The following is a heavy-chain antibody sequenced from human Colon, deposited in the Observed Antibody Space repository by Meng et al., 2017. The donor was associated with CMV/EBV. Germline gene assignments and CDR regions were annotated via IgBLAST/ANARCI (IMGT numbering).Heavy chain of an antibody. CDR3: GRAGARGVPIDV. CDR2: FYSNGRI. J-gene: IGHJ1*01. D-gene: IGHD3-10*01. CDR1: GGSISCLY. Sequence: QLEQSGPGLLKPSWTLSLTGMVAGGSISCLYWTWIRGPAGDGLQWLWRFYSNGRIDENYSLRSRVTISVDTSKNQLSLRLTSVTAADTAVYYCGRAGARGVPIDVWGRGTLVTVSS. V-gene: IGHV4-4*07.